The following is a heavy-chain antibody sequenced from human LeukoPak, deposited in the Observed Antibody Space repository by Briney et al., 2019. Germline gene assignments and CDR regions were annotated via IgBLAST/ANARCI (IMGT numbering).Heavy chain of an antibody. J-gene: IGHJ3*02. CDR2: IYNSGST. CDR1: GGSISSYY. CDR3: ARTSGAAFDI. D-gene: IGHD2-8*02. V-gene: IGHV4-59*01. Sequence: SETLSLTCTVSGGSISSYYWSWIRQPPGKGLEWIGYIYNSGSTNYNPSLKSRVTISVDTSKNQFSLKLSSVTAADTAVYYCARTSGAAFDIWGQGTMVTASS.